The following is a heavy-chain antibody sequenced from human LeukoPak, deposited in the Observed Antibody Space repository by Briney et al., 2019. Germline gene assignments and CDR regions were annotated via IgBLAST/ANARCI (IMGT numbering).Heavy chain of an antibody. J-gene: IGHJ4*02. D-gene: IGHD3-10*01. Sequence: SETLSLTCTVSGGSISRGAYYWTWIRQHPGKGLEWIGYIYYSGSTYYNPSLKSRVTISVDTSKNQFSLKLSSVTAADTAVYYRARDLAGVHDWGQGTLVTVSS. V-gene: IGHV4-31*03. CDR1: GGSISRGAYY. CDR2: IYYSGST. CDR3: ARDLAGVHD.